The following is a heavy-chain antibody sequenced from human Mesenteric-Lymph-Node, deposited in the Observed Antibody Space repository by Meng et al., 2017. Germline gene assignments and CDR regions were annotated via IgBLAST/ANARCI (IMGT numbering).Heavy chain of an antibody. J-gene: IGHJ4*02. CDR2: INPSGGST. D-gene: IGHD1-26*01. CDR1: GYSFTSYW. V-gene: IGHV1-46*01. Sequence: GESLKISCKGPGYSFTSYWIGWVRQMPGKGLEWMGIINPSGGSTSYAQKFQGRVTMTRDTSTSTVYMELSSLRSEDTAVYYCARAFPGGSYHQRYYFDYWGQGTLVTVSS. CDR3: ARAFPGGSYHQRYYFDY.